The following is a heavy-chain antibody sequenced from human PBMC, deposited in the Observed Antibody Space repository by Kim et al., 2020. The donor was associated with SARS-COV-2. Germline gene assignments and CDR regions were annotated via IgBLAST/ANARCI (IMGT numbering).Heavy chain of an antibody. CDR1: GGSISSYY. CDR2: IYYSGST. Sequence: SETLSLTCTVSGGSISSYYWSWIRQPPGKGLEWIGYIYYSGSTNYNPSLKSRVTISVDTSKNQFSLKLSSVTAADTAVYYCARARPWWELLGGVAFDIWGQGTMVTVSS. CDR3: ARARPWWELLGGVAFDI. D-gene: IGHD1-26*01. V-gene: IGHV4-59*13. J-gene: IGHJ3*02.